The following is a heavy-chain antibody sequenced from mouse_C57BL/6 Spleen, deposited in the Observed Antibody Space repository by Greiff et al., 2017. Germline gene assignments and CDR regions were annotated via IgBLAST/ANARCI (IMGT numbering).Heavy chain of an antibody. CDR1: GYTFTDYY. Sequence: EVQLQQSGPVLVKPGASVKMSCKASGYTFTDYYMHWVKQSHGKSLEWIGVINPYSGGTSYNQKFKGKATLTVDKSSSTAYMKLSSLTSEDSAVYYGARSYDYDGGRFGYWGQGTPVTVSA. D-gene: IGHD2-4*01. CDR2: INPYSGGT. CDR3: ARSYDYDGGRFGY. V-gene: IGHV1-19*01. J-gene: IGHJ3*01.